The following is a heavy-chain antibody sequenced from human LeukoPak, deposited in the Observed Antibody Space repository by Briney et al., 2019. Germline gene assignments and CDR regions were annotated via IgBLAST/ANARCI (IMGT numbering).Heavy chain of an antibody. J-gene: IGHJ5*02. CDR2: IYHSGST. V-gene: IGHV4-38-2*02. CDR1: GYSISSGYY. CDR3: ARVRWATYDFWSGYPSGFDP. Sequence: SSETLSLTCTVSGYSISSGYYWGWIRQPPGKGLEWIGSIYHSGSTYYNPSLKSRVTISVDTSKNQFSLKLSSVTAADTAVYYCARVRWATYDFWSGYPSGFDPWGQGTLVTVSS. D-gene: IGHD3-3*01.